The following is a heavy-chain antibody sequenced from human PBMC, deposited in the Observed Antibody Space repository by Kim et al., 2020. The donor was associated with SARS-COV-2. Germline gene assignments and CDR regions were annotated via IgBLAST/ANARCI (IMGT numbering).Heavy chain of an antibody. V-gene: IGHV3-53*01. CDR1: GFTVSSNY. D-gene: IGHD3-22*01. J-gene: IGHJ4*02. Sequence: GGSLRLSCAASGFTVSSNYMSWIRQAPGKGLEWVSGISGGGSTFYADSVKGRFTISRDNSKNTLYLQMNSLRAEDTAVYFCARDLRLGSGYYYGNWGQGTLVTVSS. CDR3: ARDLRLGSGYYYGN. CDR2: ISGGGST.